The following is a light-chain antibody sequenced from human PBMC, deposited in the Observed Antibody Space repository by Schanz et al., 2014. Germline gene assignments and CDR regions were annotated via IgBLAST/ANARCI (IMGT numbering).Light chain of an antibody. J-gene: IGKJ2*01. CDR1: QSISGW. V-gene: IGKV1-5*01. CDR3: QQYNSYSPYA. Sequence: DIQMTQSPSTLSASVGDRVTITCRASQSISGWLAWYQQKPGKAPKLLIYDASSLESGVPSRFSGSGSGTEFTLTISSLQPDDFATYYCQQYNSYSPYAFGQGTKLELK. CDR2: DAS.